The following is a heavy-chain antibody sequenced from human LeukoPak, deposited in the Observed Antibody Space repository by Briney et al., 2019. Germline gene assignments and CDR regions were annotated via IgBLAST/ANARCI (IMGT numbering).Heavy chain of an antibody. CDR2: IRFDGSTK. V-gene: IGHV3-30*02. Sequence: GGSLRLSCAASEFTFSSYGMHWVRQAPGKGLQWVAFIRFDGSTKYYTNSVKGRFTISRDNSKSTLYLQMNSLRADDTAVYYCARDGGQGTMVRGPKGAFDIWGQGTMVTVSS. D-gene: IGHD3-10*01. J-gene: IGHJ3*02. CDR1: EFTFSSYG. CDR3: ARDGGQGTMVRGPKGAFDI.